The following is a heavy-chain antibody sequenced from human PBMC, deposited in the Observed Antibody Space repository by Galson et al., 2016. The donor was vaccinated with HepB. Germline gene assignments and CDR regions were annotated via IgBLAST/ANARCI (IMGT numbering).Heavy chain of an antibody. CDR3: ARQRSLVRGWFDW. Sequence: QSGAEVKKPGESLKISCKASGYSSTNYWIGWVRQMPGKGLEWMGIINPGEPDVRYSPSFRGQVTISVDRSVLTAYLQWPSLKASDTGMYFCARQRSLVRGWFDWWGRGTLVTVS. D-gene: IGHD2-21*01. V-gene: IGHV5-51*01. CDR1: GYSSTNYW. CDR2: INPGEPDV. J-gene: IGHJ5*01.